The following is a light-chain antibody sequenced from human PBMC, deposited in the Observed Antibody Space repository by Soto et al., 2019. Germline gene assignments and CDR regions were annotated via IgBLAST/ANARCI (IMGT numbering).Light chain of an antibody. Sequence: QSVLTQPASVSGSPGQSITISCTGTSSDVGGYHYVSWYQQHPGKAPKLMIYEVNTRPSGVSNRFSGSKSGNTASLTISGLQAEDEADYYCSSYTSSSTLVVFGGGTKLTVL. J-gene: IGLJ2*01. CDR3: SSYTSSSTLVV. V-gene: IGLV2-14*01. CDR1: SSDVGGYHY. CDR2: EVN.